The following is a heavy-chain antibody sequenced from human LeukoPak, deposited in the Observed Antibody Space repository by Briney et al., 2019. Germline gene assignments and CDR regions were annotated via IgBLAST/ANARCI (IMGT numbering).Heavy chain of an antibody. V-gene: IGHV3-69-1*01. D-gene: IGHD2-2*01. J-gene: IGHJ4*02. CDR3: ARDKYCSDTNCYGTSFEY. CDR1: GFTVSSNY. Sequence: GGSLRLSCAASGFTVSSNYMGWVRQAPGKGLEWVSYVSSSSRMYYADSVKGRFIVSRDNAKNSLFLQINSLSDEDTAVYYCARDKYCSDTNCYGTSFEYWGQGTLVTVSS. CDR2: VSSSSRM.